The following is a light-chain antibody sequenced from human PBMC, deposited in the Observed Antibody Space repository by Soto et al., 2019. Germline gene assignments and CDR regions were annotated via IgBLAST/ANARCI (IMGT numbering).Light chain of an antibody. CDR3: QQSYSTLT. Sequence: DIQMTQSPSSLSASVGDRVTITCRASQSISSYLNWYQQKPGTAPKLLIYAASSLQSGVPSRFSGSGSGTDFTLTISSLQPEDVATYYCQQSYSTLTFGPGTKVDIK. CDR1: QSISSY. J-gene: IGKJ3*01. CDR2: AAS. V-gene: IGKV1-39*01.